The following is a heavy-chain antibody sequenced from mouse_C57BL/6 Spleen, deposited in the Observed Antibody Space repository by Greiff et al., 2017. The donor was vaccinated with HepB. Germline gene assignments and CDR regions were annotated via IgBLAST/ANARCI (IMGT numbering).Heavy chain of an antibody. CDR3: TGADNYDWSFDD. CDR1: GYTFTSYW. J-gene: IGHJ1*03. CDR2: IIPSNGGT. V-gene: IGHV1-53*01. D-gene: IGHD1-3*01. Sequence: VQLQQPGTELVKPGASVKLSCTASGYTFTSYWMHWVKQRPGQGLEWIGNIIPSNGGTNYNAKFKSKATLTEDKSTITVYMQLSSLTSEDAAVYYSTGADNYDWSFDDWGTGTTVTVSS.